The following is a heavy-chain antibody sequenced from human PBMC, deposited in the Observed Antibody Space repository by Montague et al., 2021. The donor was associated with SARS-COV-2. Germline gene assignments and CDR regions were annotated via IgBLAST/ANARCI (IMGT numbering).Heavy chain of an antibody. J-gene: IGHJ6*02. CDR1: GGSFSGYY. CDR2: INYSGST. CDR3: ARSGWEWLGRARSYYYYGMDV. V-gene: IGHV4-34*01. D-gene: IGHD1-26*01. Sequence: SETLSLTCAVYGGSFSGYYWSWLRQPPGKGLEWIGEINYSGSTNYNPSLKSRVTISVDTSKNQFSLKLSSVTAADTAVYYCARSGWEWLGRARSYYYYGMDVWGQGTTVTVSS.